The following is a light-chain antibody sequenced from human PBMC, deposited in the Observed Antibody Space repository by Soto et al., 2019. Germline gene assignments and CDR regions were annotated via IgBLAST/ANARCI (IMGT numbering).Light chain of an antibody. V-gene: IGKV2-28*01. J-gene: IGKJ2*01. CDR1: QSLLHSNGYNY. CDR2: LGS. CDR3: MQALQPPLT. Sequence: DIVMTQSPLSLPVTPGEPASISCRSSQSLLHSNGYNYLDWYLQKPGQSPQLLTYLGSNRASGVPDRFSGSGSGTDFTLKISRVEAEDVGVYYCMQALQPPLTFGQGTKLEIK.